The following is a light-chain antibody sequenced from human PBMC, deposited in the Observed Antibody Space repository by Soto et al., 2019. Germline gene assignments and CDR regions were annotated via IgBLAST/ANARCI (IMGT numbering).Light chain of an antibody. V-gene: IGKV3-15*01. Sequence: EIVMTQSPATLSVSPGERATLSCRASQSVSSNLAWYQQKPGQAPRLLIYGASTRATGIPARFSGSGSGTEFTLTISSLQPEYFAFYYCQQYNNWPPWTFGQGTKVDIK. J-gene: IGKJ1*01. CDR3: QQYNNWPPWT. CDR1: QSVSSN. CDR2: GAS.